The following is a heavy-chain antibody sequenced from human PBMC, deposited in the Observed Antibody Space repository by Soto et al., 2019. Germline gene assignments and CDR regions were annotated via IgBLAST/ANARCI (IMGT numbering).Heavy chain of an antibody. Sequence: SQTLSLTCAITGDSVSSNSAGWSWVRQSPSRGLEWLGRTYYRSKWYYEYAVSVRGRITINPDTSKNQYSLQLNSVTPEDTAVYCWARWDKYSGAKFVYWGPGTLVTVSS. V-gene: IGHV6-1*01. CDR1: GDSVSSNSAG. D-gene: IGHD1-26*01. CDR2: TYYRSKWYY. J-gene: IGHJ4*01. CDR3: ARWDKYSGAKFVY.